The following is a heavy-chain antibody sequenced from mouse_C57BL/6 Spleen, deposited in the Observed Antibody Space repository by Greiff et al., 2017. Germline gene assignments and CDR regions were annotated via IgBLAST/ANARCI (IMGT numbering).Heavy chain of an antibody. CDR2: ISSGSSTI. J-gene: IGHJ3*01. D-gene: IGHD1-1*01. CDR1: GFTFSDYG. CDR3: ARGDRNYGSSLAY. Sequence: EVQVVESGGGLVKPGGSLKLSCAASGFTFSDYGMHWVRQAPEKGLEWVAYISSGSSTIYYADTVKGRFTISRDNAKNTLFLQMTSLRSEDTAMYYCARGDRNYGSSLAYWGQVTLVTVSA. V-gene: IGHV5-17*01.